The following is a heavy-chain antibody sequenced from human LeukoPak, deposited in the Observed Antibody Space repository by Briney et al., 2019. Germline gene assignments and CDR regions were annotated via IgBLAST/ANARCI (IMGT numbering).Heavy chain of an antibody. D-gene: IGHD2-2*01. J-gene: IGHJ4*02. CDR1: GGSISRSSHY. CDR2: IDHSGST. Sequence: SETLSLTCTVSGGSISRSSHYWSWIRQPAGKGLEWIGRIDHSGSTNYNPSLESRVTISVDTSKNQFSLKLSSVTAADTAVYYCAKDFKFRTSCSLFDYWGQGTLVTVSS. V-gene: IGHV4-61*02. CDR3: AKDFKFRTSCSLFDY.